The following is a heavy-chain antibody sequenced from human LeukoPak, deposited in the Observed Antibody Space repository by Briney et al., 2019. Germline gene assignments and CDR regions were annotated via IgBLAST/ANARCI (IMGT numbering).Heavy chain of an antibody. D-gene: IGHD3-22*01. Sequence: SETLSLTCTVSGGSTSSGDYYWSWIRQPPGKGLEWIGYIYYSGSTYYNPSLKSRVTISVDTSKNQFSLKLSSVTAADTAVYYCARVIPETYYYDSSGYSLFDYWGQGTLVTVSS. CDR3: ARVIPETYYYDSSGYSLFDY. J-gene: IGHJ4*02. V-gene: IGHV4-30-4*01. CDR2: IYYSGST. CDR1: GGSTSSGDYY.